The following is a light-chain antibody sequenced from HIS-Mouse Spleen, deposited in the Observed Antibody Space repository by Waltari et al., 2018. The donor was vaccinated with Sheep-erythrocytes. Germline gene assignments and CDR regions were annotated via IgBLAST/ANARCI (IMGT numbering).Light chain of an antibody. Sequence: QSALTQPPSASGSPGQSVTIPCTGTSSDVGCYNYVSWYQPPPGKAPKLMIYEVSKRPSGVPDRFSGSKSGNTASLTVSGLQAEDEADYYCSSYAGSNNYVFGTGTKVTVL. CDR2: EVS. V-gene: IGLV2-8*01. CDR3: SSYAGSNNYV. J-gene: IGLJ1*01. CDR1: SSDVGCYNY.